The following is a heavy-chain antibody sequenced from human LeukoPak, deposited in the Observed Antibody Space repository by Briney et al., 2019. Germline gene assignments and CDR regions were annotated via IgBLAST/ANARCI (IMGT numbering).Heavy chain of an antibody. D-gene: IGHD6-19*01. CDR1: EYTFSSYE. V-gene: IGHV1-8*01. CDR2: MNPNSGNT. J-gene: IGHJ5*02. CDR3: ARGAVVAGIIRFDP. Sequence: ASVKVSCKASEYTFSSYEINWVRQATGQGLEWMGWMNPNSGNTGYAQKFQGRVTMTRNTSISTAYMELSSLRSEDTAVYYCARGAVVAGIIRFDPWGQGTLVTVSS.